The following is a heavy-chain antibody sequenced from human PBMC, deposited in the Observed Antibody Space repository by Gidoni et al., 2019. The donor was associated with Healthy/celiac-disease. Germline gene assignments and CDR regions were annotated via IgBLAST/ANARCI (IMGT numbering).Heavy chain of an antibody. V-gene: IGHV3-66*01. CDR2: FYSVGST. CDR3: ASEAILGGFFDY. CDR1: GFTVSSNY. Sequence: EVQLVESGGGLVQPGGSMRLSCAASGFTVSSNYMSWVRQAPGKGLEWVSVFYSVGSTYYADSVKGRFTISRDNSKNTLYLQMNSLRAEDTAVYYCASEAILGGFFDYWGQGTLVTVSS. J-gene: IGHJ4*02. D-gene: IGHD7-27*01.